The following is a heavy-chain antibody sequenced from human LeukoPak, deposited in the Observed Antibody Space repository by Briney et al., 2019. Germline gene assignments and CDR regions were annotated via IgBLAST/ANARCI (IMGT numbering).Heavy chain of an antibody. CDR2: IRYDGSNK. Sequence: PGGSLRLSCAASGFTFSSYGMHWVRQAPGKGLEWVAFIRYDGSNKYYADSVKGRFTISRDNSKNTLHLQMNSLRAEDTAVYYCAKGGSTSPYYFDYWGQGTLVTVSS. CDR1: GFTFSSYG. J-gene: IGHJ4*02. CDR3: AKGGSTSPYYFDY. D-gene: IGHD2-2*01. V-gene: IGHV3-30*02.